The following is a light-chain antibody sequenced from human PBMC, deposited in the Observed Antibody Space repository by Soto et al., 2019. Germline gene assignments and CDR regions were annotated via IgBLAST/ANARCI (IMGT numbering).Light chain of an antibody. CDR3: QQYNSYSVNA. J-gene: IGKJ2*01. CDR2: DAS. V-gene: IGKV1-5*01. Sequence: DIQMTQSPYTLSPSVGDRVSITCRASQSISGWLAWYQQKPGKAPKLLIYDASSLESGDPSRFSGSGSGTEFSLTISRLRPDDFATYYCQQYNSYSVNAFGQGTKLEIK. CDR1: QSISGW.